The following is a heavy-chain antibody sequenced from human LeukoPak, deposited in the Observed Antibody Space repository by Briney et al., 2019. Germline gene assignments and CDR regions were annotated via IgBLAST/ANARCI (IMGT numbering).Heavy chain of an antibody. D-gene: IGHD3-9*01. CDR1: GDSVSSNSAA. CDR2: TYYRSKWYN. Sequence: SQTLSLTCAISGDSVSSNSAAWNWIRQSPSRGLEWLGRTYYRSKWYNDYAVSVKSRVTINPDTSKNQFSLQLNSVTPEDTAVYYCARDPRLRYFDWLSHGWFDPWGQGTLVTVSS. CDR3: ARDPRLRYFDWLSHGWFDP. V-gene: IGHV6-1*01. J-gene: IGHJ5*02.